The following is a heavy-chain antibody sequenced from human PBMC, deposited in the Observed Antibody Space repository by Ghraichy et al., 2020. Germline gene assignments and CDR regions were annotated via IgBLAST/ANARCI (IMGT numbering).Heavy chain of an antibody. V-gene: IGHV3-48*03. CDR2: ISSSGSTI. D-gene: IGHD4-23*01. CDR3: ARFRWSLAFDI. CDR1: GFTFSSYE. J-gene: IGHJ3*02. Sequence: GGSLRLSCAASGFTFSSYEMNWVRQAPGKGPEWVLYISSSGSTIYNADSVKGRFTISRDNAKNSLYLQMNSLRAEDTAVYYCARFRWSLAFDIWGQGTMVTVSS.